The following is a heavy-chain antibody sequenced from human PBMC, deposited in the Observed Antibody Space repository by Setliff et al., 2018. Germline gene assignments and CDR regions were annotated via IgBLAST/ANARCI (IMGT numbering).Heavy chain of an antibody. CDR2: FIPIFGTA. V-gene: IGHV1-69*13. CDR1: GGTFNNYA. Sequence: SVKVSCKASGGTFNNYALNWVRQAPGQGLEWMGGFIPIFGTANYAQKFQGRVTVIADESTTTTYMELSSLRSEDTAVYYCAALMVVTNSPTSYYYYMDVWGEGTTVTVSS. J-gene: IGHJ6*03. D-gene: IGHD2-21*02. CDR3: AALMVVTNSPTSYYYYMDV.